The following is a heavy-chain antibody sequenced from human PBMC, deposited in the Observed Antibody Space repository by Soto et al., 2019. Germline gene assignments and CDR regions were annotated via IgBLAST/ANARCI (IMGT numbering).Heavy chain of an antibody. V-gene: IGHV3-23*04. CDR1: GFTVSIYA. CDR2: ISGSGDST. J-gene: IGHJ4*02. Sequence: EVQLVDSGGGLVQPGGSLRLSCAASGFTVSIYAMTWVRQAPGKGLEWVSVISGSGDSTYYADSVKGRFTISRDYSKNTRYIHMNSLRTEDTAVYYCEGRGPGSYFDDGGQCSLVTVSS. CDR3: EGRGPGSYFDD. D-gene: IGHD2-15*01.